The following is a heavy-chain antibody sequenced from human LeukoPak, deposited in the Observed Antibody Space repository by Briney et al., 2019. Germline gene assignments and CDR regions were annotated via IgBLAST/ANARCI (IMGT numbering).Heavy chain of an antibody. Sequence: PGGPLRLSCAASGVTFSSYAMSWVRQAPGKGLEWVSYISSSSSTIYYADSVKGRFTISSDNAKNSLYLQMNSLRDEDTAVYYCARVKPGYSSSWPFDYWGQGTLVTVSS. D-gene: IGHD6-13*01. CDR3: ARVKPGYSSSWPFDY. V-gene: IGHV3-48*02. CDR1: GVTFSSYA. J-gene: IGHJ4*02. CDR2: ISSSSSTI.